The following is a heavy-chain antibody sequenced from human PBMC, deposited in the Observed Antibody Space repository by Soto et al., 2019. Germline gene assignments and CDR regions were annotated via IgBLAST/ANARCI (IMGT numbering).Heavy chain of an antibody. CDR2: IDPSDSYI. D-gene: IGHD1-1*01. J-gene: IGHJ4*02. V-gene: IGHV5-10-1*01. Sequence: GEFLKISCKGSGYKFTNYWLSWVRQTPGKGLEWMGRIDPSDSYINYSPSFRGHVTISIDESISTAHLQWSSLKASDTATYYCAIVTAETAYHYFDFWGQGTLVTVSS. CDR3: AIVTAETAYHYFDF. CDR1: GYKFTNYW.